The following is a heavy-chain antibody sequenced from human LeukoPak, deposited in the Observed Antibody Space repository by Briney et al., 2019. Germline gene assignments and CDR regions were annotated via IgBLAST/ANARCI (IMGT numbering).Heavy chain of an antibody. CDR2: TYYRSKWYN. D-gene: IGHD3-9*01. CDR1: GDSVSNNIAT. V-gene: IGHV6-1*01. Sequence: SQTLSLTCAISGDSVSNNIATWNWVRQSPSRGLEWLGRTYYRSKWYNDYAVSVKSRITINPDTSKNQFSLQLNSVTPEDTAVYYCARGANAYYDILTGYYFDYWGQGTLVTVSS. J-gene: IGHJ4*02. CDR3: ARGANAYYDILTGYYFDY.